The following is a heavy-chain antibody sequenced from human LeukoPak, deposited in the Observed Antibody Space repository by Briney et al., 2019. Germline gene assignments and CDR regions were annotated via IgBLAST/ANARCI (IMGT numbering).Heavy chain of an antibody. CDR2: IYSGGST. J-gene: IGHJ4*02. CDR3: ASPPMATTDY. D-gene: IGHD5-24*01. V-gene: IGHV3-66*02. Sequence: GGSLRLSCAASGFTVSSNYMSWVRQAPGKGLEWVSVIYSGGSTYYADSVKGRFTISRDNSKNTLYLQMDSLRAEDTAVYYCASPPMATTDYWGQGTLVTVSS. CDR1: GFTVSSNY.